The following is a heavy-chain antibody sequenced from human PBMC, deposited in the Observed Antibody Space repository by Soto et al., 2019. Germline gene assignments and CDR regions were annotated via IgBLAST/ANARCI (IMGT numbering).Heavy chain of an antibody. CDR1: GFTFGSYG. D-gene: IGHD2-15*01. V-gene: IGHV3-30*03. Sequence: GGSLRLSCAASGFTFGSYGMHWVRQAPGKGLEWVAVVSYDGSNKYYADSVKGRFTISRDNSKKSLYLQMDSLRVEDTAVYYCARKGTIYCSGGSCYQGHLDYWGQGTLVTVSS. J-gene: IGHJ4*02. CDR3: ARKGTIYCSGGSCYQGHLDY. CDR2: VSYDGSNK.